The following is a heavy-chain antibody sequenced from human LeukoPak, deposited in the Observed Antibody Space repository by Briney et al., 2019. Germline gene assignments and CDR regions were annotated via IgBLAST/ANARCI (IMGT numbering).Heavy chain of an antibody. Sequence: SVKVSCKASGYTFTSYDISWVRQAPGQGLEWMGGIIPIFGTANYAQKFQGRVTITADKSTSTAYMELSSLRSEDTAVYYCASQYGTFAYQFDYWGQGTLVTVSS. CDR2: IIPIFGTA. CDR1: GYTFTSYD. J-gene: IGHJ4*02. V-gene: IGHV1-69*06. D-gene: IGHD2-2*01. CDR3: ASQYGTFAYQFDY.